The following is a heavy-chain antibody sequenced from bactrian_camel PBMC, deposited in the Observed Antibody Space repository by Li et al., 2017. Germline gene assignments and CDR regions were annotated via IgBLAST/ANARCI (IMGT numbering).Heavy chain of an antibody. D-gene: IGHD1*01. J-gene: IGHJ4*01. Sequence: VQLVESGGGSVQAGESLRLSCVASGLTYSTYCMGWFRQAPGKAREGVAVIDSTGRMSYAEYVKGRFSISQDNSKNTLYLQMNSLKPDDTGVYYCAADPFRRYCYRASLITGAAWQGQGTQVTVS. V-gene: IGHV3S42*01. CDR1: GLTYSTYC. CDR2: IDSTGRM.